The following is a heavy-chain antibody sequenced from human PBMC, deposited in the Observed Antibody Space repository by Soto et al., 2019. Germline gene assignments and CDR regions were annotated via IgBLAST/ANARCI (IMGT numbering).Heavy chain of an antibody. CDR3: ARGAKNVYAMDV. J-gene: IGHJ6*02. D-gene: IGHD1-1*01. CDR2: IKFDGSST. CDR1: VFAFSTYW. Sequence: GGSLRLSCAASVFAFSTYWMHWVRQAPGKGLLWVSRIKFDGSSTYHGDSVKGRFTISRDDAKNTLFLQMNGLRVGDTAVYYCARGAKNVYAMDVWGQGTTVTVSS. V-gene: IGHV3-74*01.